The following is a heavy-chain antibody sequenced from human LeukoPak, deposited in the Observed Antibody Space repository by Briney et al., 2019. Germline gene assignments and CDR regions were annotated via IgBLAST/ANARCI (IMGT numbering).Heavy chain of an antibody. CDR2: ISSSGSTT. CDR3: ARGDTETIHLDY. CDR1: GFTFRSYE. V-gene: IGHV3-48*03. J-gene: IGHJ4*02. Sequence: GGSLRLSCAASGFTFRSYEMNWVRQAPGKGLEWVSYISSSGSTTYFADSVKGRFTISRDNAKKSLYLQMNSLRAEDTALYYCARGDTETIHLDYWGQGSLVTVSS. D-gene: IGHD5-18*01.